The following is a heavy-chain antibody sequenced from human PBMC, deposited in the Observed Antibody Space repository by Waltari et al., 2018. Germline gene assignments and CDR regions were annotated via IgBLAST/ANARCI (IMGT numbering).Heavy chain of an antibody. V-gene: IGHV3-21*01. CDR3: ARETSYSARIFDY. D-gene: IGHD5-18*01. CDR1: GFTFNTYS. Sequence: EVQLVESGGGLVKPGGSLRLSCAASGFTFNTYSMNWVRQAPGKGLEWVSSISSTGTYKYYADSVRGRFTISRDSAKKSLYLQMNSLRAEDTAVYYCARETSYSARIFDYWGQGTLVTVSS. J-gene: IGHJ4*02. CDR2: ISSTGTYK.